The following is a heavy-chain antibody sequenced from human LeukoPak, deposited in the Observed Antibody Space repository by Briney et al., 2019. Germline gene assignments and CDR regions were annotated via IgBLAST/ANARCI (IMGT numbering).Heavy chain of an antibody. CDR1: GYTFTSYY. CDR3: ARDRAVDTTMVIFDY. J-gene: IGHJ4*02. V-gene: IGHV1-46*01. Sequence: ASVKVSCKASGYTFTSYYMHWARQAPGQGLEWMGIINPSGGSTSYAQQFQGRVTMTRDTSTSTVYMELSGLRSEDTAVYYCARDRAVDTTMVIFDYWGQGTLVTVSS. D-gene: IGHD5-18*01. CDR2: INPSGGST.